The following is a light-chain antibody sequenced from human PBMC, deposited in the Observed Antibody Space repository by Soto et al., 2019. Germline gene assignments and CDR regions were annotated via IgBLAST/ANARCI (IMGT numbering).Light chain of an antibody. Sequence: QSALTQPPSASGSPGQSVTISCTGTSSDVGGYQYVSWYQQYPGKAPKLMIYEGSKRPSGVSNRFSGSKSGNTASLTISGLQAEDEADYYCCSYAGSSTYVFGTGTKVTVL. CDR2: EGS. J-gene: IGLJ1*01. CDR1: SSDVGGYQY. V-gene: IGLV2-23*01. CDR3: CSYAGSSTYV.